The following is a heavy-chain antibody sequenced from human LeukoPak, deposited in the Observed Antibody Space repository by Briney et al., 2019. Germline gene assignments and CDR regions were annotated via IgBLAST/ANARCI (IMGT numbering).Heavy chain of an antibody. CDR2: ISASGGTT. J-gene: IGHJ2*01. CDR3: AKYGAVTDYWYFDL. Sequence: GGSLRLSCAASGFPFSSFAMTWVRQAPGEGLEWVSTISASGGTTYYADSVKGRFTISRDNSNNTLYLQMSSLRAEDTAVYSCAKYGAVTDYWYFDLWGRGTLVTVSS. D-gene: IGHD6-19*01. CDR1: GFPFSSFA. V-gene: IGHV3-23*01.